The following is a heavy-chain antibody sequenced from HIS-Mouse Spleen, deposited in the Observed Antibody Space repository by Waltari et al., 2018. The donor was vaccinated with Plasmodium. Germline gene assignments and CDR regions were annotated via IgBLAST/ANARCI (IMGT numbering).Heavy chain of an antibody. V-gene: IGHV3-13*01. J-gene: IGHJ3*02. D-gene: IGHD1-1*01. Sequence: EVQLVESGGGLVQPGGSLRLSCAAPGFTFRSYAMHWVRQATGKGLEWVSAIGTAGDTYYPGSVKGRFTISRENAKNSLYLQMNSLRAGDTAVYYCARGRWNHAFDIWGQGTMVTVSS. CDR1: GFTFRSYA. CDR3: ARGRWNHAFDI. CDR2: IGTAGDT.